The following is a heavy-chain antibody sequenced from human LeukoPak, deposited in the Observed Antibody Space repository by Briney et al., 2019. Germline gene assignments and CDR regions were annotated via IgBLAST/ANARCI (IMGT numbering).Heavy chain of an antibody. V-gene: IGHV1-69*06. Sequence: ASVKVSCKASGGTFSSYAISWVRQAPGQGLEWMGGIIPIFGTGNYAQKIQGRVTITADKSTNTAYMELSSLKSEDTAVYYCARDHDLTGTYEYLKYWGQGTLVSVSS. CDR2: IIPIFGTG. CDR3: ARDHDLTGTYEYLKY. J-gene: IGHJ1*01. D-gene: IGHD7-27*01. CDR1: GGTFSSYA.